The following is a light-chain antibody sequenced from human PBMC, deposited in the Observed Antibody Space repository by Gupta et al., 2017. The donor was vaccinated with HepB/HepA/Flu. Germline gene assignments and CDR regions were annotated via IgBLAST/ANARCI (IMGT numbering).Light chain of an antibody. Sequence: DIQMTQSPSSLPASVGDRVTITCRASQGISTFLAWYKQQPGKVPKILIYAASTLQSGVPSRFSGSGSGTDFTITISSLQHEDVATYYCQKYNSAPWTFGQGTKVEIK. CDR3: QKYNSAPWT. CDR2: AAS. V-gene: IGKV1-27*01. J-gene: IGKJ1*01. CDR1: QGISTF.